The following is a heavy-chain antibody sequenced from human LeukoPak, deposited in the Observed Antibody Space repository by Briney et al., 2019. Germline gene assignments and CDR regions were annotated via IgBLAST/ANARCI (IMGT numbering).Heavy chain of an antibody. Sequence: PGGSLRLSCEAFGFTFSNYWIHWVRQAPGGGLVWVSRLNTDGSRTTYADSVQGRFTISRDNAKNTLYLQMNSLRVEDTAVYYCAKKRTGQVDYWGKEPLLTVSS. J-gene: IGHJ4*02. V-gene: IGHV3-74*01. CDR2: LNTDGSRT. CDR1: GFTFSNYW. CDR3: AKKRTGQVDY.